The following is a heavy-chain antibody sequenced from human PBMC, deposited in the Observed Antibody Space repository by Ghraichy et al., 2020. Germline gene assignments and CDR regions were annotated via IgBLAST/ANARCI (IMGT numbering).Heavy chain of an antibody. J-gene: IGHJ6*02. D-gene: IGHD3-10*01. Sequence: GGSLRLSCAASGFTFSAYAMSWVRQAPGKGLEWVSAFSCCDGSPYYADSVKGRFTISRDNSRNTLYLQMNSLRAEDTATYYCAKAYFYRSGDYPGPPYYYYGMDVWGQGTTVTVSS. CDR3: AKAYFYRSGDYPGPPYYYYGMDV. CDR1: GFTFSAYA. V-gene: IGHV3-23*01. CDR2: FSCCDGSP.